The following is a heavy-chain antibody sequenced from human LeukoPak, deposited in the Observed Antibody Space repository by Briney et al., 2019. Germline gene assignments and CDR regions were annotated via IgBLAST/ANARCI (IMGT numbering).Heavy chain of an antibody. J-gene: IGHJ3*02. Sequence: PGGSLRLSCEASGFTFSNSWMTWVRQTPGKGLEWVANIKTDGSEKYYVDSVKGRFTISRDNAKNSLYLQMNSLRAEDTAVYYCARDQSYYDYVWGSYPDHAFDIWGQGTMVTVSS. CDR1: GFTFSNSW. CDR3: ARDQSYYDYVWGSYPDHAFDI. CDR2: IKTDGSEK. V-gene: IGHV3-7*01. D-gene: IGHD3-16*02.